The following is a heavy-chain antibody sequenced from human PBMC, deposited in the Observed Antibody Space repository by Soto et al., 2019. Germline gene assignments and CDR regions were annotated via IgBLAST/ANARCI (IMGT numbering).Heavy chain of an antibody. V-gene: IGHV3-48*01. J-gene: IGHJ4*02. CDR2: ISSSSSTI. CDR3: ARRGTYGSGSYEVGY. D-gene: IGHD3-10*01. CDR1: GFTFSSYS. Sequence: EVQLVESGGGLVQPGGSLRLSCAASGFTFSSYSMNWVRQAPGKGLEWVSYISSSSSTIFYADSVKGRFTISRDNAKNSLYLQMNSLRAEDTAVYYCARRGTYGSGSYEVGYWGQGTLVTVSP.